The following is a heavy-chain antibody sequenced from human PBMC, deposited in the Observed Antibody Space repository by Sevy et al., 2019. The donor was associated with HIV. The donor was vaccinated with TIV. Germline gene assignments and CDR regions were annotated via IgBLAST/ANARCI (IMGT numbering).Heavy chain of an antibody. V-gene: IGHV3-23*01. CDR3: ARDAGYCSSTSCYRGDYFDY. J-gene: IGHJ4*02. CDR2: ISGSGVST. CDR1: GFTLNNYA. D-gene: IGHD2-2*02. Sequence: GGSLRLSCAASGFTLNNYAMNWVRQAPGKGLEWVSGISGSGVSTYYADSVKGRFTISRDNAKKSLYLQMNNLRAEDTAVYYCARDAGYCSSTSCYRGDYFDYWGQGTLVTVSS.